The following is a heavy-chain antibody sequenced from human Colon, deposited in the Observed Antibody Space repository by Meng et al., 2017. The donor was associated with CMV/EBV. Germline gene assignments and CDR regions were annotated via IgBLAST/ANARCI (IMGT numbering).Heavy chain of an antibody. V-gene: IGHV3-11*01. CDR1: GFRFSDYY. CDR3: ARDLNGFDY. CDR2: ISDDGGTT. Sequence: LGLVCAASGFRFSDYYLGWLRQAPGKGLEWVSYISDDGGTTYYADSVKGRFTISRDNAKNSLYLQMNSLRAEDTAVYYCARDLNGFDYWGQGTLVTVSS. D-gene: IGHD2-8*01. J-gene: IGHJ4*02.